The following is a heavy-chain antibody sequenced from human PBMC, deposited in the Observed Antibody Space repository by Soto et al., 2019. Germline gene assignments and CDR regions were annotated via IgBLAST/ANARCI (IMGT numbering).Heavy chain of an antibody. CDR3: ARDQGYYGSGRIDGMDV. Sequence: SETLSLTCTVSGGSISSGGYYWSWIRQHPGKGLEWIGYIYYSGSTYYNPSLKSRVTISVDTSKNQFSLKLSSVTAADTAVYYCARDQGYYGSGRIDGMDVWGQGTTVTVSS. CDR2: IYYSGST. V-gene: IGHV4-31*03. D-gene: IGHD3-10*01. CDR1: GGSISSGGYY. J-gene: IGHJ6*02.